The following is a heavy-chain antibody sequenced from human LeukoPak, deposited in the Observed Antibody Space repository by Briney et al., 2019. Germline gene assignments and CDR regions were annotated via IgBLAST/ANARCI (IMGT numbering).Heavy chain of an antibody. CDR3: AKDQRSSSWLGLDY. J-gene: IGHJ4*02. CDR2: ISYDGSNK. V-gene: IGHV3-30*18. Sequence: PGGSLRLSCAASGFTFSSYGMHWVRQAPGKGLEWVAVISYDGSNKYYADSVKGRFTISRDNSKNTLYLQMNSLRAEDTAVYYCAKDQRSSSWLGLDYWGQGTLVTVSS. CDR1: GFTFSSYG. D-gene: IGHD6-13*01.